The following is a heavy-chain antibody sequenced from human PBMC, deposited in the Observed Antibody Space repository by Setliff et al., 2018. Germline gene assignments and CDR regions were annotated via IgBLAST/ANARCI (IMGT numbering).Heavy chain of an antibody. J-gene: IGHJ4*02. V-gene: IGHV1-2*06. CDR3: AREVLSTVVAWDY. CDR1: GYTFTSYG. Sequence: ASVKVSCKASGYTFTSYGISWVRQAPGQGLEWMGRINPNSGGTNYAQKFQGRVTMTRDTSITTDYMDLSRLTSDDTAVYYCAREVLSTVVAWDYWGQGTLVTVSS. D-gene: IGHD4-17*01. CDR2: INPNSGGT.